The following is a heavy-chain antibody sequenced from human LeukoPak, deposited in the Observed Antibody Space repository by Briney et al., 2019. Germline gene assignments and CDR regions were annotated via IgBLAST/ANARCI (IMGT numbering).Heavy chain of an antibody. CDR1: GGSISSYD. CDR3: ARLDFGNY. Sequence: SETLSLTCTVSGGSISSYDWIWIRQPPGKGLEWIGYIYYSGSTNYNPSLKSRVTISVDTSKNQFSLKLRSVTAADTAVYYCARLDFGNYWGQGTLVTVSS. CDR2: IYYSGST. J-gene: IGHJ4*02. D-gene: IGHD3-3*01. V-gene: IGHV4-59*01.